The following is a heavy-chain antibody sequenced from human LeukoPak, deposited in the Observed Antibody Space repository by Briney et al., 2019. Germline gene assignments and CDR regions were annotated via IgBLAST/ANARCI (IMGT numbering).Heavy chain of an antibody. Sequence: GRSLRLSCAASGFTFSSYGMHWVRQAPGKGLEWVAVVWYDGSNKYYADSVKGRFTISRDNSKNTLYPQMNSLRAEDTAVYYCARPRGGYGDYGHFDYWGQGTLVTVSS. V-gene: IGHV3-33*01. CDR2: VWYDGSNK. CDR1: GFTFSSYG. CDR3: ARPRGGYGDYGHFDY. J-gene: IGHJ4*02. D-gene: IGHD4-17*01.